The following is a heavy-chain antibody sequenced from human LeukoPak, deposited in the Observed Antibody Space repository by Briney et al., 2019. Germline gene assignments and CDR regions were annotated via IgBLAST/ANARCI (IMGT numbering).Heavy chain of an antibody. V-gene: IGHV1-2*02. CDR3: ARVSSGSYVDY. Sequence: ASVKVSCKSSGYTFTDYYIHWVRQAPGQGLEGMGWINSNSGGTNYAQKFQGRVTMTRDTSISTAYMELSRLTSDDTAVYYCARVSSGSYVDYWGQGTLVTVSS. D-gene: IGHD1-26*01. CDR2: INSNSGGT. CDR1: GYTFTDYY. J-gene: IGHJ4*02.